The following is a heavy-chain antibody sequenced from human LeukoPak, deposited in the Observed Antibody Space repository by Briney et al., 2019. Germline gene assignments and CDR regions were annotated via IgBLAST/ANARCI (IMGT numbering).Heavy chain of an antibody. CDR2: ISSSSSYI. CDR3: ARPPLLYYYDSSGSGGGAFDY. D-gene: IGHD3-22*01. Sequence: PGGSLRLSCAASGFTFSSYSMNWVRQAPGKGLEWVSSISSSSSYIYYADSVKGRFTISRDNAKNSLYLQMNSLRAEDTAVYYCARPPLLYYYDSSGSGGGAFDYWGQGTLVTVSS. J-gene: IGHJ4*02. CDR1: GFTFSSYS. V-gene: IGHV3-21*01.